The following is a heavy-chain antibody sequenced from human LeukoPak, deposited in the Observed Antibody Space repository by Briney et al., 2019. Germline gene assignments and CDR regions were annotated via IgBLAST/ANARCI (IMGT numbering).Heavy chain of an antibody. Sequence: SETLSLTCTVSGGSISSGGYYWSRIPQHPGKDLVSIRYIYYSESTHYNPSHKSRVTISVDTSKNQFSLKLSSVTAADTAVYYCARRTYYGSGSYSSPNHDAFDIWGQGTMVTVSS. CDR2: IYYSEST. V-gene: IGHV4-31*03. CDR3: ARRTYYGSGSYSSPNHDAFDI. D-gene: IGHD3-10*01. J-gene: IGHJ3*02. CDR1: GGSISSGGYY.